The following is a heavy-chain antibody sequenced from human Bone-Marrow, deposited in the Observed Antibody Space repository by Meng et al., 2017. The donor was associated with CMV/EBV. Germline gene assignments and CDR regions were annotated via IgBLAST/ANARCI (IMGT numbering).Heavy chain of an antibody. CDR1: GYTFTSYY. CDR2: INPSGGST. J-gene: IGHJ3*02. Sequence: GGSLRLSCAASGYTFTSYYMHWVRQAPGQGLEWMGIINPSGGSTSYAQKFQGRVTMTRDTSTSTVYMELSSLRSEDTAVYYCARDPQVPAAIQTHDAFDIWGQGTMVTVSS. V-gene: IGHV1-46*01. CDR3: ARDPQVPAAIQTHDAFDI. D-gene: IGHD2-2*01.